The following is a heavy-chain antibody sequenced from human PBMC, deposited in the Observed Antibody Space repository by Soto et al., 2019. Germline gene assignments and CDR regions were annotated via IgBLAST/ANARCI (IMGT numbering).Heavy chain of an antibody. Sequence: QVALVQSGPEVKKPGASVKVSCKASGYSFSNSGFSWMRQAPGQGLEWMGWISTYNGNTNYAQKFQGRLSMTRDTSTTTAFMELTTLRSDDTAVYYCARDVYNNGRNWLNPWGQGTLVTVTS. CDR1: GYSFSNSG. J-gene: IGHJ5*02. V-gene: IGHV1-18*01. D-gene: IGHD2-8*01. CDR3: ARDVYNNGRNWLNP. CDR2: ISTYNGNT.